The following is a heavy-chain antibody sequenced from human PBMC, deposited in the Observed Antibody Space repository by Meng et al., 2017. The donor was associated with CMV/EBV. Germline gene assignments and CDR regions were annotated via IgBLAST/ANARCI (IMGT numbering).Heavy chain of an antibody. Sequence: ASVKVSCKASGYTFTGYDMHWVRQAPGQGLEWMGWINPNSGGTKYAQKFQGRVTMTRDTSISTAYMELSRLRSDDTAVYYCARVPYCSSTSCYLWFDPWGQGTLVTVSS. J-gene: IGHJ5*02. V-gene: IGHV1-2*02. D-gene: IGHD2-2*01. CDR3: ARVPYCSSTSCYLWFDP. CDR2: INPNSGGT. CDR1: GYTFTGYD.